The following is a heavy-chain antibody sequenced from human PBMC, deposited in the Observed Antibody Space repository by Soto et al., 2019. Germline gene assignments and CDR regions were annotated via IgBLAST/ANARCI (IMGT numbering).Heavy chain of an antibody. CDR2: INPSGGST. J-gene: IGHJ6*02. CDR1: GYIFTSYN. CDR3: ARGSGSYNGYGMDV. D-gene: IGHD3-10*01. Sequence: QVQLVQSGADMKKSGASVKVSCKAAGYIFTSYNMHWVRQAPGQGLEWMGTINPSGGSTIYPQKFKGRGTMTRDTSTSTVYMELSSLRSEDTAVYYCARGSGSYNGYGMDVWGQGTTVTVSS. V-gene: IGHV1-46*01.